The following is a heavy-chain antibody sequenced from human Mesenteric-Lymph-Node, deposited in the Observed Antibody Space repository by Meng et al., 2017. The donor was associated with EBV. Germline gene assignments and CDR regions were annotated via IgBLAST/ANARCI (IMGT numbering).Heavy chain of an antibody. CDR2: ITYNGGT. CDR1: GDSMRGYF. V-gene: IGHV4-59*01. D-gene: IGHD5-24*01. Sequence: LPEAGSGGVKPSETLSLSCPVSGDSMRGYFWRWIRQPPGKGLEWFGYITYNGGTNYNPILKSRVTISVDTSKNLFSLKLTSVTAADTAVYYCARGQTVTIFSPFDYWGQGTLVTVSS. J-gene: IGHJ4*02. CDR3: ARGQTVTIFSPFDY.